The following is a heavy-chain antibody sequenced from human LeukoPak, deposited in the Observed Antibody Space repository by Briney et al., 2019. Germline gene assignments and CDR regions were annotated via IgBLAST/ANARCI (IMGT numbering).Heavy chain of an antibody. CDR3: AVGPGHYYDSSGYYFLDY. V-gene: IGHV4-59*01. D-gene: IGHD3-22*01. CDR1: GGSITYYY. J-gene: IGHJ4*02. Sequence: SETLSLTCTVSGGSITYYYWSWLRQPPGKGLEWIGYIYYSGSTSYNPSLKSRVTISVGTSKKKFSLKLSSVTAADTAVYYCAVGPGHYYDSSGYYFLDYWGQGTLVTDSS. CDR2: IYYSGST.